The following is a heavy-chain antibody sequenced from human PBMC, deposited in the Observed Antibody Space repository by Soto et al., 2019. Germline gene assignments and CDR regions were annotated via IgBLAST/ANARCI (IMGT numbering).Heavy chain of an antibody. CDR3: AKGLYCSSTSCPPGYYYYYMDV. CDR1: GFTFSSYA. J-gene: IGHJ6*03. D-gene: IGHD2-2*01. CDR2: ISGSGGST. V-gene: IGHV3-23*01. Sequence: GGSLRLSCAASGFTFSSYAMSWVRQAPGKGLEWVSAISGSGGSTYYADSVKGRFTISRDNSKNTLYLQMNSLRAEDTAVYYCAKGLYCSSTSCPPGYYYYYMDVWGKGTTVTVSS.